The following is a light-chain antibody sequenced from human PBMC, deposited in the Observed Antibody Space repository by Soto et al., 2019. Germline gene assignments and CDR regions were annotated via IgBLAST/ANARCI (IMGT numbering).Light chain of an antibody. J-gene: IGKJ1*01. CDR3: QQGYSIPALT. V-gene: IGKV1-39*01. Sequence: DIQMTQSPSSLSASVGDRVTISCRASQTIITYLHWYQHKPGRAPRLLISDVSTLQSGVPGRFRGSGSETEFTLTITYLQPEDFATYYCQQGYSIPALTFGAGTKVELK. CDR2: DVS. CDR1: QTIITY.